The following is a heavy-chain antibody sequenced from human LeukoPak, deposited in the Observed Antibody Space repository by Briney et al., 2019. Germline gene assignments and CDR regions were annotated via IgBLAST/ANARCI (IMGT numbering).Heavy chain of an antibody. Sequence: GASVKVSCKASGYTLTKSPINWVRQAPGQGLEWMGYIDTKTGKPTYAQGFTGRFVFSLETSVSTAYLQISSLKTEDTAVYYCAREWQVDYWGQGALVTVSS. CDR2: IDTKTGKP. CDR3: AREWQVDY. V-gene: IGHV7-4-1*02. J-gene: IGHJ4*02. CDR1: GYTLTKSP. D-gene: IGHD5-12*01.